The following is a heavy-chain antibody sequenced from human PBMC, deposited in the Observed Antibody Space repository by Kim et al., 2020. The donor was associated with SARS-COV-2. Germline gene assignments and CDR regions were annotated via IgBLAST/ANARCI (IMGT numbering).Heavy chain of an antibody. V-gene: IGHV1-69*13. D-gene: IGHD1-26*01. Sequence: SVKVSCKASGGTFSSYAISWVRQAPGQGLEWMGGIIPIFGTANYAQKFQGRVTITADESTSTAYMELSSLRSEDTAVYYCASGVGATTDWYFDLWGRGTLVTVSS. CDR3: ASGVGATTDWYFDL. J-gene: IGHJ2*01. CDR1: GGTFSSYA. CDR2: IIPIFGTA.